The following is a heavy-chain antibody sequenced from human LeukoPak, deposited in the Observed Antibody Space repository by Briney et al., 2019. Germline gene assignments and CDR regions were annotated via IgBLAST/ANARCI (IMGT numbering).Heavy chain of an antibody. CDR3: RRGYTYGNYFEP. V-gene: IGHV4-39*07. Sequence: SETLSLTCTVSGGSMSSYYWSWIRQPPGKGLEWIGSIYYTGNTYYDPSLKSGVTISLDTSNNQFSLQMNSATAADTAVYYCRRGYTYGNYFEPWGQGILVTVSS. CDR1: GGSMSSYY. CDR2: IYYTGNT. J-gene: IGHJ5*02. D-gene: IGHD5-18*01.